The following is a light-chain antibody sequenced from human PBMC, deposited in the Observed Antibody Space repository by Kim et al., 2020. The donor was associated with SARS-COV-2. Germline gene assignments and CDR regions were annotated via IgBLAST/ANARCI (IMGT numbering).Light chain of an antibody. Sequence: QSVLTQPPSVSAAPGQRVTISCSGSSSNIENNYVFWYYQLPGTAPKLLIYDNDKRPSGTPDRISGSKSGTSATLDITGLQTGDEADYYCGTWDDSLSAGVFGGGTQLTVL. V-gene: IGLV1-51*01. J-gene: IGLJ3*02. CDR1: SSNIENNY. CDR2: DND. CDR3: GTWDDSLSAGV.